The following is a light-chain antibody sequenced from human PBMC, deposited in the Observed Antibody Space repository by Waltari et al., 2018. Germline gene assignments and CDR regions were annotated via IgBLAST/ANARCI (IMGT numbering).Light chain of an antibody. Sequence: QSALTQPPSVSGAPGQRVTITCTGSTSNIGPGYDVHWYQPLQGTAPKPLIYGTSNRPSGVPDRFSGSKSGTSASLASTGLQAEDEADYYCQSYDSSLSGWVFGGGTKLTVL. CDR2: GTS. J-gene: IGLJ2*01. CDR1: TSNIGPGYD. V-gene: IGLV1-40*01. CDR3: QSYDSSLSGWV.